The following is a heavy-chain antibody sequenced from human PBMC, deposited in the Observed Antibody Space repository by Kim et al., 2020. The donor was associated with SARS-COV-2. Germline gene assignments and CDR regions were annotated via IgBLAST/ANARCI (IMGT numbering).Heavy chain of an antibody. V-gene: IGHV1-3*01. Sequence: ASVKVSCKASGYTFTSYAMHWVRQAPGQRLEWMGWINAGNGNTKYSQKFQGRVTITRDTSASTAYMELSSLRSEDTAVYYCARSPPYIVVVPEGGDYGMDVWGQGTTVTVSS. CDR2: INAGNGNT. CDR3: ARSPPYIVVVPEGGDYGMDV. J-gene: IGHJ6*02. D-gene: IGHD2-2*01. CDR1: GYTFTSYA.